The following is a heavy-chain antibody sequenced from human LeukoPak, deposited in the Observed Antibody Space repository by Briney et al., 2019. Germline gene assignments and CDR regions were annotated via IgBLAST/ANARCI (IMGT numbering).Heavy chain of an antibody. J-gene: IGHJ4*02. V-gene: IGHV3-23*01. CDR1: GFTFSSYA. Sequence: GGSLRLSCAASGFTFSSYAMSWVRQAPGKGLERVSAISGSGGSTYYADSVKGRFTISRDNSKNTLYLQMNSLRAEDTAVYYCAKVPVCDGGCYGATGGPSRGAQEPLVTVSS. D-gene: IGHD6-19*01. CDR3: AKVPVCDGGCYGATGGPSR. CDR2: ISGSGGST.